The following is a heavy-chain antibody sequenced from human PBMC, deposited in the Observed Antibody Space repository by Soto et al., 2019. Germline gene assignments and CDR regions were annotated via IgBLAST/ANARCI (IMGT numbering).Heavy chain of an antibody. V-gene: IGHV4-38-2*02. CDR3: AREKVGTTFFDN. Sequence: SETLPLTCSVSGFAISPGYYSSWVRQPPGKGLEWIGSIYPSVSSYHNPSLATRLRLSIDTSKNQSTLNQTSVTAADTALYFCAREKVGTTFFDNWGQGIQVTVSS. CDR1: GFAISPGYY. CDR2: IYPSVSS. J-gene: IGHJ4*02. D-gene: IGHD1-26*01.